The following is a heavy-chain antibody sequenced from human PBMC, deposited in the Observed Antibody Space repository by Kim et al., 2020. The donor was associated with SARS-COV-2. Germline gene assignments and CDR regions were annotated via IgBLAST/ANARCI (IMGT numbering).Heavy chain of an antibody. CDR2: IGGNGDRT. J-gene: IGHJ1*01. D-gene: IGHD2-21*02. CDR1: GFTFSNYA. Sequence: GLSLRLSCSASGFTFSNYAMHWVRQAPVKVLEYVSAIGGNGDRTYYADSVKGRFTISRDNSKNTVYLQMIILIAEYTAVYYCVSLYYVGDCNSWGQGTL. CDR3: VSLYYVGDCNS. V-gene: IGHV3-64D*08.